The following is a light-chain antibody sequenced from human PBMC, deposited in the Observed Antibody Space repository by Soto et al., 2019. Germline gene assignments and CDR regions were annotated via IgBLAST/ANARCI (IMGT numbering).Light chain of an antibody. Sequence: DIQMTQSPSSLSASVGDRVAITCQASQTISPWMAWYQQKPGKAPKLLVYDASTLQSGVASRFSGSGSGTEFTLIISGLQPDDSATYSCQQYTNTNNPWMFGQGTKVDIK. CDR2: DAS. J-gene: IGKJ1*01. CDR3: QQYTNTNNPWM. V-gene: IGKV1-5*01. CDR1: QTISPW.